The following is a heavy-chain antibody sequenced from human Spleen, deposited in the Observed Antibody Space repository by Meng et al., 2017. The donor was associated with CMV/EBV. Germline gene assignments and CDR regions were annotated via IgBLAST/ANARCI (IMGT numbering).Heavy chain of an antibody. D-gene: IGHD3-3*01. CDR2: ISSSSSTI. CDR1: GFTFSSYS. Sequence: GESLKISCAASGFTFSSYSMNWVRQAPGKGLEWVSYISSSSSTIYYADSVKGRFTISRDNAKNSLYLQMNSLRAEDTAVYYCGRGRYYDFWNGYPNWFDPWGQGTLVTVSS. CDR3: GRGRYYDFWNGYPNWFDP. J-gene: IGHJ5*02. V-gene: IGHV3-48*04.